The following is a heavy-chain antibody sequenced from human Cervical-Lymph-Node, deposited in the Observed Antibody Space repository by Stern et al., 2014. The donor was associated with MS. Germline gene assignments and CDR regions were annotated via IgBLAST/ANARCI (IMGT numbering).Heavy chain of an antibody. V-gene: IGHV5-51*01. Sequence: EVQLVQSGAEVKKPGESLKISCKASGYMFASHWIGWVRQMPGKGLEWMGITYPGDSDTRSSPSFQGLVPISVDKSISTAYLQWSSLKASDTAMYYCARVNGGNSDWFDPWGQGTLVTVSS. D-gene: IGHD4-23*01. CDR2: TYPGDSDT. CDR1: GYMFASHW. CDR3: ARVNGGNSDWFDP. J-gene: IGHJ5*02.